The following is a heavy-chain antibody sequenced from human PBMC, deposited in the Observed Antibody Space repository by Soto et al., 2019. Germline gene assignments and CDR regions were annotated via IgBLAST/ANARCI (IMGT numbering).Heavy chain of an antibody. CDR3: AKGASTTVFAFNDY. D-gene: IGHD4-17*01. CDR1: GFTFDDYA. Sequence: DVQLVESGGGLVQPGRSLRLSCAASGFTFDDYAMHWVRQGPGKGLEWVSSISWNSGNLGYADSVKGRFTISRDNAKNSLYLQINSLRGEDTALYYCAKGASTTVFAFNDYWGQGTLVTVSS. V-gene: IGHV3-9*01. J-gene: IGHJ4*02. CDR2: ISWNSGNL.